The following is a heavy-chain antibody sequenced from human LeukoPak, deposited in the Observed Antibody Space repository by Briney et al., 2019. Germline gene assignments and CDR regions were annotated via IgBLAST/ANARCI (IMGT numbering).Heavy chain of an antibody. J-gene: IGHJ3*02. CDR2: INPSGGST. Sequence: ASVKVSCKASGYTFTSYYMHWVRQAPGQGLEWMGIINPSGGSTGYAQKFQGRVTMTRDTSTSTVYMELSSLRSEDTAVYYCARRDYYGDYGDAFDIWGQGTMVTVSS. CDR1: GYTFTSYY. V-gene: IGHV1-46*01. CDR3: ARRDYYGDYGDAFDI. D-gene: IGHD4-17*01.